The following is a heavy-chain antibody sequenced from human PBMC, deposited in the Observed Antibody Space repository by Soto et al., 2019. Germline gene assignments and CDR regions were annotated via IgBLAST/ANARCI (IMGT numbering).Heavy chain of an antibody. J-gene: IGHJ6*02. CDR3: SSAKEGRYYYGMDV. V-gene: IGHV5-51*03. Sequence: EVQLVQAGAEVKKPGESLKISCKGSVYSFTSSLIGGVRPMPGKGLEWMGIIYPGDSDTRYSPSFQGQVTISADQYISTVYLQWSSLKDSATAMYYCSSAKEGRYYYGMDVWGQGTTVTVSS. CDR2: IYPGDSDT. CDR1: VYSFTSSL.